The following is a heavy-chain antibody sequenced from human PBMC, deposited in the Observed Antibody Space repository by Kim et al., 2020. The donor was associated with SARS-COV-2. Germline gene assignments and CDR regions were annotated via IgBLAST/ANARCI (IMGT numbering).Heavy chain of an antibody. CDR2: IRSKAYGGTT. V-gene: IGHV3-49*03. CDR1: GFTFGDYA. CDR3: TRDLDVLLWFGEFTFDY. D-gene: IGHD3-10*01. Sequence: GGSLRLSCTASGFTFGDYAMSWFRQAPGKGLEWVGFIRSKAYGGTTEYAASVKGRFTISRDDSKSIAYLQMNSLKTEDTAVYYCTRDLDVLLWFGEFTFDYWGQGTLVTVSS. J-gene: IGHJ4*02.